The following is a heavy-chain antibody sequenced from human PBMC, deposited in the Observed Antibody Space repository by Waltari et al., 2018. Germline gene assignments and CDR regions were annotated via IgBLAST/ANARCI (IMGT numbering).Heavy chain of an antibody. J-gene: IGHJ4*02. V-gene: IGHV4-38-2*02. CDR1: GNSIRRGYY. Sequence: QVQLQASGPGLVQPSETLSLTCAVPGNSIRRGYYWGWNRQPPGKGLEWIGSIYHSGSTYYNPSLKSRVTISVDTSKNQFSLKLSSVTAADTAVYYCARESRAVAGTGFDYWGQGTLVTVSS. CDR2: IYHSGST. CDR3: ARESRAVAGTGFDY. D-gene: IGHD6-19*01.